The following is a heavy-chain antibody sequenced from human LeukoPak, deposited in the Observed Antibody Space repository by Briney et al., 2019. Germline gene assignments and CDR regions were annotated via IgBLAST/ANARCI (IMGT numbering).Heavy chain of an antibody. CDR1: GGSIGSFY. Sequence: PSETLSLTCTVSGGSIGSFYWNWIRQSPGEGLELIGYIYYSGGANYNPSLKSRVTISGDTSKNQFSLKLRSVTAADTAVYYCARDRVGQQLVGRKNNYYYMDVWGKGTTVTISS. CDR3: ARDRVGQQLVGRKNNYYYMDV. V-gene: IGHV4-59*01. CDR2: IYYSGGA. D-gene: IGHD6-13*01. J-gene: IGHJ6*03.